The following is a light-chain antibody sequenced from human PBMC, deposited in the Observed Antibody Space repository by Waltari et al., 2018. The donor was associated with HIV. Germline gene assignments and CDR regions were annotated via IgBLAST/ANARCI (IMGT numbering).Light chain of an antibody. CDR1: SSNIGSNT. Sequence: QSVLTQPPSASGTPGQRVTISCSGGSSNIGSNTVSWYQQLPGTAPKLLIFNSNQRPSGVPDRFSGSKSGTSASLAISGLQSEDEADYYCAAWDDSLNGLLVFGAGTKVTVL. V-gene: IGLV1-44*01. CDR3: AAWDDSLNGLLV. CDR2: NSN. J-gene: IGLJ3*02.